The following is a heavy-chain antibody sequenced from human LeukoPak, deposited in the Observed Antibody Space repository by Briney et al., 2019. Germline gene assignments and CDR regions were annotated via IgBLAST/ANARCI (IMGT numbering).Heavy chain of an antibody. CDR1: GFTFTTYT. J-gene: IGHJ4*02. CDR3: AKDRGYCSGGSCHPLDY. D-gene: IGHD2-15*01. CDR2: ISVNADST. Sequence: GGSLRLSCAASGFTFTTYTLGWVRQVPGKGLEWFSAISVNADSTYYADSVKGRFIISKDNSKNTLYLQMNSLRAEDTAVYYCAKDRGYCSGGSCHPLDYWGQGTLVTVSS. V-gene: IGHV3-23*01.